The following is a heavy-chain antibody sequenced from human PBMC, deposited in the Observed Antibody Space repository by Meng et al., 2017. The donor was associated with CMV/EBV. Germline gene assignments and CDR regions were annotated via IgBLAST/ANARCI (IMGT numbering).Heavy chain of an antibody. CDR2: ISSSSSTI. Sequence: GESLKISCAASGFTFDDYAMHWVRQAPGKGLEWVSYISSSSSTIYYADSVKGRFTISRDNAKNSLYLQMNSLRAEDTAVYYCARVTMGIRLGDTSGLDYWGQGTLVTVSS. V-gene: IGHV3-48*04. CDR3: ARVTMGIRLGDTSGLDY. D-gene: IGHD3-16*01. J-gene: IGHJ4*02. CDR1: GFTFDDYA.